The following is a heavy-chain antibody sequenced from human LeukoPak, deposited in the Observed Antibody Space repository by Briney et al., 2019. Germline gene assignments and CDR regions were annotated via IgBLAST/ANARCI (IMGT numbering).Heavy chain of an antibody. CDR1: GGSISSYY. D-gene: IGHD3-9*01. V-gene: IGHV4-59*08. J-gene: IGHJ5*02. CDR3: ARLYQYYDILTGYPELGFDP. Sequence: SETLSLTCTVSGGSISSYYWSWIRQPPGKGLEWIGYIYYSGSTNYNPSLKSRVTISVDTSKNQSSLKLSSVTAADTAVYYCARLYQYYDILTGYPELGFDPWGQGTLVTVSS. CDR2: IYYSGST.